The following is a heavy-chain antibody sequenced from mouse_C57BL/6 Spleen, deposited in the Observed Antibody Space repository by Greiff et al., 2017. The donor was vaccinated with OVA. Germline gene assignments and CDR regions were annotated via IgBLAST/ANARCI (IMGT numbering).Heavy chain of an antibody. Sequence: VQLQQPGAELVKPGASVKMSCKASGYTFTSYWITWVKQRPGQGLEWIGDIYPGSGSTNYNEKFKSKATLTVDTSSSTAYMQLSSLTSEDSAVYYCARARGPSYYFDYWGQGTTLTVSS. D-gene: IGHD3-3*01. V-gene: IGHV1-55*01. CDR2: IYPGSGST. CDR1: GYTFTSYW. J-gene: IGHJ2*01. CDR3: ARARGPSYYFDY.